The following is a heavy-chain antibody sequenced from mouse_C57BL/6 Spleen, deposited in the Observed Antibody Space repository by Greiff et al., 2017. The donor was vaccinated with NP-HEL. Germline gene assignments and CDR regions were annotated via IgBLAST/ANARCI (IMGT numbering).Heavy chain of an antibody. V-gene: IGHV5-17*01. J-gene: IGHJ4*01. CDR2: ISSGSSTI. CDR1: GFTFSDYG. CDR3: ARSGSSYGYYAMDY. Sequence: EVMLVESGGGLVKPGGSLKLSCAASGFTFSDYGMHWVRQAPEKGLEWVAYISSGSSTIYYADTVKGRFTISRDNAKNTLFLQMTSLRSEDTAMYYCARSGSSYGYYAMDYWGQGTSVTVSS. D-gene: IGHD1-1*01.